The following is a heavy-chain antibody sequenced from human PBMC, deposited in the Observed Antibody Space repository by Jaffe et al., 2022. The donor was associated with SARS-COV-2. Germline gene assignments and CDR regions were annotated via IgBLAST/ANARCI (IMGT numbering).Heavy chain of an antibody. CDR1: GFTFSSYA. CDR3: ARATVSDMYRYLGTTESRYGMDV. CDR2: ISGSGGST. Sequence: EVQLLESGGGLVQPGGSLRLSCAASGFTFSSYAMSWVRQAPGKGLEWVSAISGSGGSTYYADSVKGRFTISRDNSKNTLYLQMNSLRAEDTAVYYCARATVSDMYRYLGTTESRYGMDVWGQGTTVTVSS. J-gene: IGHJ6*02. D-gene: IGHD3-16*01. V-gene: IGHV3-23*01.